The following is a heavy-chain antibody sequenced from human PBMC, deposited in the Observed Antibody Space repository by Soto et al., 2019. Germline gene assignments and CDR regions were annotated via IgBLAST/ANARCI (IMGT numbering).Heavy chain of an antibody. CDR1: GFTFSSYS. CDR3: ARDTPVCTNGVCHSSSCYAY. Sequence: PGGSLRLSCAASGFTFSSYSMNWVRQAPGKGLEWVSSISSSSSYIYYADSVKGRFTISRDNAKNSLYLQMNSLRAEDTAVYYCARDTPVCTNGVCHSSSCYAYCGQVTLATVSS. CDR2: ISSSSSYI. J-gene: IGHJ4*02. D-gene: IGHD2-8*01. V-gene: IGHV3-21*01.